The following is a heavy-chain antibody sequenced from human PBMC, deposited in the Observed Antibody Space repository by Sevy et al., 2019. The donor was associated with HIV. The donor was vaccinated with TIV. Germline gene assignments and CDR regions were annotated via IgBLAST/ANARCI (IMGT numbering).Heavy chain of an antibody. CDR2: ISWNSDKI. Sequence: GGSLRLSCVASGFTFDDTAMHWVRQAPGKGLEWVSGISWNSDKIGYADSVKGRFTISRDNAKNSLYLQMNSLRTEDTAVYYCAKSRTSFRGMDVWGQGTTVTVSS. CDR1: GFTFDDTA. V-gene: IGHV3-9*01. CDR3: AKSRTSFRGMDV. J-gene: IGHJ6*02. D-gene: IGHD2-2*01.